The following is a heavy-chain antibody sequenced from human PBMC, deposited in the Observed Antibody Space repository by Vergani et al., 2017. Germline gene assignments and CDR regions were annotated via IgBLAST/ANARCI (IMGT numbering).Heavy chain of an antibody. V-gene: IGHV1-58*02. D-gene: IGHD1-26*01. J-gene: IGHJ5*02. CDR1: GLTFTSSA. Sequence: QMQLVPSGPEVKKPGTSVKVSCKASGLTFTSSAMQWVRKARGQRLEWIGWIVVGSGNTNYAQKFQERVTITRDMSTSTAYMELSSLRSEDTAVYYCAASGWELRGNCFDPWGQGTLVTVSS. CDR2: IVVGSGNT. CDR3: AASGWELRGNCFDP.